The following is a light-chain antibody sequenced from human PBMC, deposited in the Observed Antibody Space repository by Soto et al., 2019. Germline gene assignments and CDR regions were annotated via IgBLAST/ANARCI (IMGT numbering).Light chain of an antibody. J-gene: IGLJ3*02. CDR1: SNDVGGYNY. CDR3: SAYTARSTLV. CDR2: EVT. V-gene: IGLV2-14*01. Sequence: QSVLTQPASVSGSPGQSITISCTGTSNDVGGYNYVSWYQQHPGKAPKLMIYEVTNRPSGVSDRFSGSKSGNTASLTISGLQAEDEAHYYCSAYTARSTLVFGGGTKLTVL.